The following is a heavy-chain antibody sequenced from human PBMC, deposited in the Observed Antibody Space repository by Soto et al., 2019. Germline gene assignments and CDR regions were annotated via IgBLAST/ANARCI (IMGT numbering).Heavy chain of an antibody. CDR2: ISGSGDNT. D-gene: IGHD3-22*01. V-gene: IGHV3-23*01. CDR3: ARDYYDSSGYAAFFDY. Sequence: GGSLRLSCAASGFTFSIYAMNWVRQAPGKGLEWVSTISGSGDNTHYADSVKGRFTISRDISKNTLYLQMNILRAEDTAVYYCARDYYDSSGYAAFFDYWGQGTLVTVSS. CDR1: GFTFSIYA. J-gene: IGHJ4*02.